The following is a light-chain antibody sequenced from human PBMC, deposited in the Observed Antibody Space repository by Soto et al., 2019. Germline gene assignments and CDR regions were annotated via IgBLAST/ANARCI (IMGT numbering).Light chain of an antibody. J-gene: IGKJ2*01. V-gene: IGKV1-5*01. CDR3: QEYNTRPPNT. CDR2: DAS. Sequence: DIQMTQSPSTLSASVGDRVTITCRASQSISTWLAWYQHKPGKAPKLLIYDASSLESGVPSRFSGSGSGTEFTLTISSLQPDDFATYYCQEYNTRPPNTFGQGTKLEIK. CDR1: QSISTW.